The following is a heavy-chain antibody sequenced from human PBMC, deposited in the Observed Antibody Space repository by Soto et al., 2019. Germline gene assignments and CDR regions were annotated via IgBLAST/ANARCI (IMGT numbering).Heavy chain of an antibody. CDR1: GYTFTSYG. CDR2: ISAYNGNT. Sequence: ASVKVSCKASGYTFTSYGISWVRQAPGQGLEWMGWISAYNGNTNYAQKLQGRVTITADESTSTAYMELSSLRSEDTAVYYCARDWDYYDSSVEIMRGGYYYGMDVWGQGTTVTVSS. D-gene: IGHD3-22*01. J-gene: IGHJ6*02. V-gene: IGHV1-18*01. CDR3: ARDWDYYDSSVEIMRGGYYYGMDV.